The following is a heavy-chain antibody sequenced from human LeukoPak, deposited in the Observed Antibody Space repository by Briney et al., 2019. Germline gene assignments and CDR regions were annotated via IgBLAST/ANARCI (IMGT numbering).Heavy chain of an antibody. Sequence: ASVKVSCKASGYTFTSYDINWVRQAPGQGLEWMGWINTNTGNPTYAQGFTGRFVFSLDTSVSTAYLQISSLKAEDTAVYYCARMYCSGGSCYGDDYWGQGTLVTVSS. CDR3: ARMYCSGGSCYGDDY. CDR1: GYTFTSYD. V-gene: IGHV7-4-1*02. CDR2: INTNTGNP. J-gene: IGHJ4*02. D-gene: IGHD2-15*01.